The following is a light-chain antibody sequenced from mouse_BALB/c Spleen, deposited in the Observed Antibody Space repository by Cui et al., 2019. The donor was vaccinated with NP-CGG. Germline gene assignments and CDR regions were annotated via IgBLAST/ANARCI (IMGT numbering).Light chain of an antibody. V-gene: IGLV1*01. CDR1: TGAVTTSNY. Sequence: QAVVTQESALTTSPGETVTLTCRSSTGAVTTSNYANWVQEKPDHLFTGLIGGTNNRAPGVPARFSGSLIGDKAALTITGAQTVDEAIYFCSLLYSNHWVFGGGTKLTVL. CDR2: GTN. CDR3: SLLYSNHWV. J-gene: IGLJ1*01.